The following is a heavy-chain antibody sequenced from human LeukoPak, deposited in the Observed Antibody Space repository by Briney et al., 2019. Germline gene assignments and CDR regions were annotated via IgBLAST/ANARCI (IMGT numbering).Heavy chain of an antibody. V-gene: IGHV4-4*07. D-gene: IGHD3-10*01. CDR3: ARSYYFSH. CDR2: IYTSGST. J-gene: IGHJ4*02. CDR1: GGSISSYY. Sequence: PSETLSLTCAVSGGSISSYYWSWIRPPAGKGLEWIGRIYTSGSTNYNPSLKSRVTISVDKSKNQFSLKLSSVTAADTAVYYCARSYYFSHWGQGTLVTVSS.